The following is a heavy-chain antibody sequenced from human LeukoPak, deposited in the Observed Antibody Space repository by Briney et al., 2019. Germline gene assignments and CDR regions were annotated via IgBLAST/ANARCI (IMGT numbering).Heavy chain of an antibody. J-gene: IGHJ4*02. V-gene: IGHV1-2*02. CDR3: VVVTAHIDFDY. CDR2: INPNSGGT. CDR1: GYTFTGYY. D-gene: IGHD2-21*02. Sequence: VASVKVSCKASGYTFTGYYMHWVRQAPGQGLEWMGWINPNSGGTNYAQKFQGRVTMTRDTSISTAYMELSRLRSDDTAVYYCVVVTAHIDFDYWGQGTLVTVCS.